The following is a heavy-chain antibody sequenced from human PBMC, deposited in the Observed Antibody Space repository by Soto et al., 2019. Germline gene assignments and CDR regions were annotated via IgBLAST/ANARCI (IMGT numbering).Heavy chain of an antibody. V-gene: IGHV3-23*01. Sequence: EVQLLESGGRLIQPGGSLRLACAASGFSFKDYAMSWVRQAPGKGLEWVSVISGGGSIYYSDSVKGRFTVSRDTSKNILYLKMDSLRAEDSALYYWARDSSRKIVVVLDGVFDVWGQGTMVTVSS. CDR2: ISGGGSI. CDR1: GFSFKDYA. CDR3: ARDSSRKIVVVLDGVFDV. J-gene: IGHJ3*01. D-gene: IGHD3-22*01.